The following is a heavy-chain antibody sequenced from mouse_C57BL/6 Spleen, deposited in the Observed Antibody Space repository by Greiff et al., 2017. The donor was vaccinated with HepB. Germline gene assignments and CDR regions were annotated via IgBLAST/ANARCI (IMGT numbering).Heavy chain of an antibody. Sequence: EVHLVESGGGLVKPGGSLKLSCAASGFTFSDYGMHWVRQAPEKGLEWVAYISSGSSTIYYADTVKGRFTISRDNAKNTLFLQMTSLRSEDTAMYYCARRDGYWDFDYWGQGTTLTVSS. D-gene: IGHD2-3*01. CDR3: ARRDGYWDFDY. J-gene: IGHJ2*01. V-gene: IGHV5-17*01. CDR2: ISSGSSTI. CDR1: GFTFSDYG.